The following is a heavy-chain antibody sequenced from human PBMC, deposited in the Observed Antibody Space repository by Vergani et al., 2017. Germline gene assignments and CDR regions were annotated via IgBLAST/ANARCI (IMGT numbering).Heavy chain of an antibody. D-gene: IGHD3-3*01. CDR3: ASLYYDFWSGYYTHFQH. J-gene: IGHJ1*01. CDR1: GGSISSSSYY. V-gene: IGHV4-39*01. Sequence: QLQLQESGPGLVKPSETLSLTCTVSGGSISSSSYYWGWIRQPPGKGLEWIGSIYYSGSTYYNPSLKSRVTISLDTSKNQFSLKLSSVTAADTAVYYCASLYYDFWSGYYTHFQHWGQGTLVTVSS. CDR2: IYYSGST.